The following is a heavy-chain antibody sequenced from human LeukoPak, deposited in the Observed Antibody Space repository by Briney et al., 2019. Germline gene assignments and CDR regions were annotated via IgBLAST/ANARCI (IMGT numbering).Heavy chain of an antibody. V-gene: IGHV3-30*18. CDR1: GFTFSSYG. CDR3: AKDQQLVSYYFDY. Sequence: GRSLRLSCAASGFTFSSYGMHWVRQAPGKGLEWVAVISYDGSNKYYADSVKGRFTISRDNSKNTLYLQMNSLRAEDTAVYYCAKDQQLVSYYFDYWGQGTLVTVSS. CDR2: ISYDGSNK. D-gene: IGHD6-13*01. J-gene: IGHJ4*02.